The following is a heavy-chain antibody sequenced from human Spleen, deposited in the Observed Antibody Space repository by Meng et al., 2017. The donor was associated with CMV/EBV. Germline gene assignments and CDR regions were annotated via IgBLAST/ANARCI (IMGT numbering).Heavy chain of an antibody. CDR3: ARESLSSSWQYYYYGMDV. Sequence: GESLKISCTASGFTLSSYEMNWVRQAPGKGLEWVSYISDSSGSTVYYGDSVKGRFTISRDNAKNSLYLQMNSLRAEDTAVYYCARESLSSSWQYYYYGMDVWGQGTTVTVSS. CDR2: ISDSSGSTV. D-gene: IGHD6-13*01. V-gene: IGHV3-48*03. CDR1: GFTLSSYE. J-gene: IGHJ6*02.